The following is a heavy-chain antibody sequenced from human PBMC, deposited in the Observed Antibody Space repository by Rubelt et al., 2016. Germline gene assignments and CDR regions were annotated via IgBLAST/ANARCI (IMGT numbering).Heavy chain of an antibody. CDR2: INPNSGGT. CDR3: ARDYGGNINAFDI. D-gene: IGHD4-23*01. V-gene: IGHV1-2*02. CDR1: GYTFTGYY. J-gene: IGHJ3*02. Sequence: GASVKVSCKASGYTFTGYYMHWVRQAPGQGLEWMGWINPNSGGTNYAQKFQGRVTMTRDTSISTAYMELSRLRSDDTAVYYCARDYGGNINAFDIWGQGTMVTVSS.